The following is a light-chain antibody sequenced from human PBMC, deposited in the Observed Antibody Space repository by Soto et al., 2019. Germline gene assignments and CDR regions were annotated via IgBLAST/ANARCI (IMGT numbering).Light chain of an antibody. CDR1: QGIRNF. CDR3: QKYSSVPV. Sequence: DIQMTQSPTSLSASVGDRVTITCRASQGIRNFVAWYQQKPGKVPKLLIYAASTLQSGVPSRFSGSGSGTDFTLTINSLQPEDVATYSCQKYSSVPVFGPGTKVEIK. CDR2: AAS. J-gene: IGKJ3*01. V-gene: IGKV1-27*01.